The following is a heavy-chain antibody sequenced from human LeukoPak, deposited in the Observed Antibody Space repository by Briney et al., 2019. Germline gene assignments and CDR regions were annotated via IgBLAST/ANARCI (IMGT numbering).Heavy chain of an antibody. Sequence: GGSLRLSCAASRFTFSSYNMNWVRQAPGKGLEWISHISASSGTIYYADSVKGRFTIPRHNAKHSLYLQMNSLRPEDTAVYYCSRESRPAALDYWGQGTLVTVSS. D-gene: IGHD2-2*01. V-gene: IGHV3-48*04. CDR3: SRESRPAALDY. J-gene: IGHJ4*02. CDR1: RFTFSSYN. CDR2: ISASSGTI.